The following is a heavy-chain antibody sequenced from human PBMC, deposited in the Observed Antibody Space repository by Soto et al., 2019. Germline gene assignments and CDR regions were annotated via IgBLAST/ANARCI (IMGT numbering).Heavy chain of an antibody. CDR1: GYTFNSHE. J-gene: IGHJ5*02. CDR3: ARGGNH. CDR2: ISGSGTT. V-gene: IGHV3-48*03. D-gene: IGHD3-16*01. Sequence: EVLLVESGGGSRQPGGSLRLSCVASGYTFNSHEMNWVRQAPGKGLEWISSISGSGTTNYAESVKGRFTISRDNAHKSLFLEMKDLRVEDTAVYYCARGGNHWGQGTLVTVSS.